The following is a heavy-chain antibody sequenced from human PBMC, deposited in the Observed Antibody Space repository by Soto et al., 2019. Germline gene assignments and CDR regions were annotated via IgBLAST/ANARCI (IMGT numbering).Heavy chain of an antibody. CDR1: GGSFSGYY. J-gene: IGHJ4*02. Sequence: ASETLSLTCAVYGGSFSGYYWSWIRQPPGKGLEWIGEINHSGSTNYNPSLKSRVTISVDTSKNQFSLKLSSVTAADTAVYYCARGYIWGSYRYTVKSYYFDYWGQGTLVTVSS. D-gene: IGHD3-16*02. CDR3: ARGYIWGSYRYTVKSYYFDY. V-gene: IGHV4-34*01. CDR2: INHSGST.